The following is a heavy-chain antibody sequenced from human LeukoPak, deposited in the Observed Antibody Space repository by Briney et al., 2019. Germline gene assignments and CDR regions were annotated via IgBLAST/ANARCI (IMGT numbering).Heavy chain of an antibody. D-gene: IGHD6-13*01. CDR2: IYSGGST. Sequence: PGGSLRLSCAASGFTVSSNYMSWVRQAPGKGLEWVSVIYSGGSTYYADSVKGRFTISRDNSKNTLYLQMNSLRAEDTAVYYCAGYSAAAEGDYWGQGTLVTVSS. V-gene: IGHV3-53*01. CDR3: AGYSAAAEGDY. J-gene: IGHJ4*02. CDR1: GFTVSSNY.